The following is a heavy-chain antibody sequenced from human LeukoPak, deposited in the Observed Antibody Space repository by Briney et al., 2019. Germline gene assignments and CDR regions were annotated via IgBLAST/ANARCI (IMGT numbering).Heavy chain of an antibody. CDR1: GFTFSSYA. CDR2: ISGSGGNT. CDR3: ARDTRLGYCRSTSCYASWFDP. J-gene: IGHJ5*02. Sequence: GSLRLSCAASGFTFSSYAMSWVRQAPGKGLEWVSAISGSGGNTYYADSVKGRFTISRDNSKNTLYLQMNSLRTEDTALYYCARDTRLGYCRSTSCYASWFDPWGQGTLVTVSS. D-gene: IGHD2-2*01. V-gene: IGHV3-23*01.